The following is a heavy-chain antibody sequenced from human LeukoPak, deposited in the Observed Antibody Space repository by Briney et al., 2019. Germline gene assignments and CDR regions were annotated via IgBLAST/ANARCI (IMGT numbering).Heavy chain of an antibody. CDR2: IYSGGAI. Sequence: GGSLRLSCVASGFAVGSNYMSWVRQAPGKGLEWVSLIYSGGAIRYADSVKGRFTISRDNSKNTLYLQMNSLRAEDTAVYYCARDGLRFQQLVLTGVLGYWGQGTLVTVSS. J-gene: IGHJ4*02. V-gene: IGHV3-53*05. CDR1: GFAVGSNY. CDR3: ARDGLRFQQLVLTGVLGY. D-gene: IGHD6-13*01.